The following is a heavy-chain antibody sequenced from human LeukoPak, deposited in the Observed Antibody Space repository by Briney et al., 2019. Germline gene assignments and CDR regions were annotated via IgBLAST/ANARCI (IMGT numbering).Heavy chain of an antibody. D-gene: IGHD3-10*01. V-gene: IGHV4-59*01. CDR1: GGSISSYY. CDR3: ARVQRDYYGSGSYFDY. J-gene: IGHJ4*02. Sequence: SETLSLTXTVSGGSISSYYWSWIRQPPGKGLEWIGYIYYSGSTNYNPSLKSRVTISVDTSKNQFSLKLSSVTAADTAVYYCARVQRDYYGSGSYFDYWGQGTLVTVSS. CDR2: IYYSGST.